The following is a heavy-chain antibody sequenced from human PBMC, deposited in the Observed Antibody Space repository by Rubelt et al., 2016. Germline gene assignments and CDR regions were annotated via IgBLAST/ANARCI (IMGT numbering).Heavy chain of an antibody. CDR3: AREIFEYSSSLHSYFDP. CDR2: INHSGST. CDR1: GGSFSGYY. V-gene: IGHV4-34*01. D-gene: IGHD6-6*01. Sequence: QVQLQQWGAGLLKPSETLSLTCAVYGGSFSGYYWSWIRQPPGKGLEWIGEINHSGSTNYNPSLKSRVTISVDTSKNQFSLKRGAVTAADTAVYYCAREIFEYSSSLHSYFDPWGQGTLVTVSS. J-gene: IGHJ5*02.